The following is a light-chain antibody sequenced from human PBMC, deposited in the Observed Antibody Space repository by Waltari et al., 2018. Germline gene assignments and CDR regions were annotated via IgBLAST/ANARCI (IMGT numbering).Light chain of an antibody. V-gene: IGLV2-14*01. Sequence: QSALTQPASVSGSPGQSITISCTGTSSDVGGYNYVSWYQQHPGKAPKLLIFDVSNRPSGVSTRFSDSKSGNTASLTISGLQAEDESDYYCCSFTSRSTWVFGGGTKVTVL. CDR1: SSDVGGYNY. CDR3: CSFTSRSTWV. CDR2: DVS. J-gene: IGLJ3*02.